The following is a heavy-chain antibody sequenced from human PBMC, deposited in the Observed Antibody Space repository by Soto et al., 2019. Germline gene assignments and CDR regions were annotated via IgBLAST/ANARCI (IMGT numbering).Heavy chain of an antibody. J-gene: IGHJ4*02. CDR1: GYTFTSYG. D-gene: IGHD3-10*01. Sequence: ASVKVSCKASGYTFTSYGISWVRQAPGQGLEWMGWISAYNGNTNYAQKLQGRVTMTTDTSTSTAYMELRSLRSDDTAVYYCARISYYYGSGSYGNEVDYWGQGTLVTVSS. CDR3: ARISYYYGSGSYGNEVDY. CDR2: ISAYNGNT. V-gene: IGHV1-18*01.